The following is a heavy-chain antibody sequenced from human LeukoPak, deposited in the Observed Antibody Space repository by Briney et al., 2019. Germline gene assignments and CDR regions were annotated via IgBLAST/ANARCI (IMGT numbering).Heavy chain of an antibody. V-gene: IGHV3-33*01. D-gene: IGHD2-8*01. J-gene: IGHJ3*02. CDR1: GFTFSSYG. CDR3: ARDPTPQYCTNGVCYPPNAFDI. CDR2: IWYDGSNK. Sequence: TGGSLRLSCAASGFTFSSYGMHWVRQAPGKGLEWVAVIWYDGSNKYYADSVKGRFTISRDNSKNTLYLQMNSLRAEDTAVYYCARDPTPQYCTNGVCYPPNAFDIWGQGTMVTVSS.